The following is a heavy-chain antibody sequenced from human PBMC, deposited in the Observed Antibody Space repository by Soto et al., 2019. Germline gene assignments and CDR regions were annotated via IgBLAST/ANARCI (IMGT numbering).Heavy chain of an antibody. CDR2: ISYDGSNK. V-gene: IGHV3-30-3*01. J-gene: IGHJ4*02. D-gene: IGHD3-16*02. CDR1: GFTFSSYA. Sequence: PGGSLRLSCAASGFTFSSYAMHWVRQAPGKGLEWVAVISYDGSNKYYADSVKGRFTISRDNSKNTLYLQMNSLRAEDTAVYYCARAPGLGELSFYYFDYWGQGTLVTVSS. CDR3: ARAPGLGELSFYYFDY.